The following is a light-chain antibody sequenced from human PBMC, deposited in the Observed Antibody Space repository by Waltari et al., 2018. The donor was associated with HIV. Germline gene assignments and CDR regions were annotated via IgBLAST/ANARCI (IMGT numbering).Light chain of an antibody. Sequence: DIVMTQSPDYLPVSLGERATINCTSRRTILYRSDHRNYLAWYQQKPRQPPKLLISWASTRESGVPDRFSGSGSGTDFTLTITRLQAEDVALYHCQQYFRIPPTFGGGTKVEIK. CDR1: RTILYRSDHRNY. V-gene: IGKV4-1*01. CDR3: QQYFRIPPT. J-gene: IGKJ4*01. CDR2: WAS.